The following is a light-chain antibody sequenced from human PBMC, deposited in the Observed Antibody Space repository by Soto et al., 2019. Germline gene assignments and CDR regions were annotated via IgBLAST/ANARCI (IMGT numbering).Light chain of an antibody. CDR3: QQTFGIFPWT. Sequence: DIQMTQSPSSLSASVGDRITITCRASQSIRDYLNWYQHKPGMAPQLLIYAASNLQSGVPSRFSGSGSGTDFTLTITSLKHEDFETYYCQQTFGIFPWTFGQGTKVDI. CDR2: AAS. J-gene: IGKJ1*01. V-gene: IGKV1-39*01. CDR1: QSIRDY.